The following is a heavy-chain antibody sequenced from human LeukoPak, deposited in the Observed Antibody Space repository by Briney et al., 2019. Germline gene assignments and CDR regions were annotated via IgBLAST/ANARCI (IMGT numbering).Heavy chain of an antibody. Sequence: GGSLRLSCAASGFTFSSYGMHWVRQAPGKGLEWVSVIYSGGSTYYADSVKGRFTISRDNSKNTLYLQMNSLRAEDTAVYYCARVYSSRAIDYWGQGTLVTVSS. J-gene: IGHJ4*02. CDR1: GFTFSSYG. D-gene: IGHD6-13*01. V-gene: IGHV3-53*01. CDR3: ARVYSSRAIDY. CDR2: IYSGGST.